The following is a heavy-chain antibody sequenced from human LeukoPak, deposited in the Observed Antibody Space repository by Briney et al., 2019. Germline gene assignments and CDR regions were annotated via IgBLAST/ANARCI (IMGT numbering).Heavy chain of an antibody. CDR2: INPSGGST. D-gene: IGHD6-6*01. CDR1: GYTFTGYY. J-gene: IGHJ5*02. V-gene: IGHV1-46*01. CDR3: ARDLGVRYSSSFYGWFDP. Sequence: ASVKVSCKASGYTFTGYYMHWVRQAPGQGLEWMGWINPSGGSTSYAQKFQGRVTMTRDTSTSTVYMELSSLRSEDTAVYYCARDLGVRYSSSFYGWFDPWGQGTLVTVSS.